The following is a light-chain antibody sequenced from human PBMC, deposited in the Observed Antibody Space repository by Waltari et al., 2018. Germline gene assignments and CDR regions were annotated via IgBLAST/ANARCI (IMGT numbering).Light chain of an antibody. CDR1: QSVSTY. CDR2: PAS. V-gene: IGKV3-11*01. Sequence: EVVLTQSPVTLSLDHGERATLPCRVRQSVSTYVAWYHQRPGQASRLLIYPASNRAAGVPSRFSGSESGTDFTLTISSLEPEDFAVDYCQERSNSPPFTFSGGTKVNIK. J-gene: IGKJ4*01. CDR3: QERSNSPPFT.